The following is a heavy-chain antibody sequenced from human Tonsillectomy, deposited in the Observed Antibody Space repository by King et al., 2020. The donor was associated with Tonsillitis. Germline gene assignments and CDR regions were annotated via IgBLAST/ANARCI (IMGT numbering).Heavy chain of an antibody. CDR1: GGSISSYY. Sequence: VQLQESGPGLVKPSETLSLTCTVSGGSISSYYWSWIRQPPGKGLEWIGYIYYSGSTNYNPSLKSRVTISVNTSKNQFSLKLSSVTAAEPAVYYCARLPRETGPPPGRIDYWGQGTLVTVSS. CDR3: ARLPRETGPPPGRIDY. V-gene: IGHV4-59*08. CDR2: IYYSGST. D-gene: IGHD1-14*01. J-gene: IGHJ4*02.